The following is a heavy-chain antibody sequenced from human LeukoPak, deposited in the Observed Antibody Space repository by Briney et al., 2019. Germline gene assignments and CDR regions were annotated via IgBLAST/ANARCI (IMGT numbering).Heavy chain of an antibody. Sequence: VSVKVSCKASGYTFTSYGISWVRQAPGQGLEWMGWISAYNGNTNYAQKLQGRVTMTTDTSTSTAYKELRSLRSDDTAVYYCARDHLRYYFDYWGQGTLVTVSS. J-gene: IGHJ4*02. CDR2: ISAYNGNT. V-gene: IGHV1-18*04. CDR1: GYTFTSYG. CDR3: ARDHLRYYFDY.